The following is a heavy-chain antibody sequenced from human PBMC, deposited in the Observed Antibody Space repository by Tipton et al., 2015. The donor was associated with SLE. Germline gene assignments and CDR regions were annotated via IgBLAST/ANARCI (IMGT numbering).Heavy chain of an antibody. CDR3: ARIIRGVYYYYMDV. Sequence: TLSLTCTVSGGSISGYYWTWTRQPPGKGLEWIGYMYTSGSTNYNPSLKSRVTISVDTSKNQFSLRLSSVTAADTAVYYCARIIRGVYYYYMDVWGKGTTVTVSS. CDR1: GGSISGYY. D-gene: IGHD3-10*01. CDR2: MYTSGST. J-gene: IGHJ6*03. V-gene: IGHV4-4*08.